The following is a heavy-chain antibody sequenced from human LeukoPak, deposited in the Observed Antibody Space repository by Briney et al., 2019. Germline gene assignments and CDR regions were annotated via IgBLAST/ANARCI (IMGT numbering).Heavy chain of an antibody. V-gene: IGHV3-21*01. CDR2: ISSSSSYI. CDR1: GFTFSSYS. CDR3: ARDLQWLVQTFDY. J-gene: IGHJ4*02. Sequence: GGSLRLSCAASGFTFSSYSMNWVRQAPGKGLEWVSPISSSSSYIYYADSVKGRFTISRDNAKNSLYLQMNSLRAEDTAVYYCARDLQWLVQTFDYWGQGTLVTVSS. D-gene: IGHD6-19*01.